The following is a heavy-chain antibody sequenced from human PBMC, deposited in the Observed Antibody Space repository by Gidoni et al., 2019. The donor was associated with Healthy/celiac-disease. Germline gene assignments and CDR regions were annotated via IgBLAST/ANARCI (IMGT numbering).Heavy chain of an antibody. CDR3: ARDEYYYGSGSYYNRGNWFDP. V-gene: IGHV4-61*02. D-gene: IGHD3-10*01. CDR1: GSSLSSARYY. CDR2: IYPSGST. Sequence: QVQLPESGPGLVTPSQTLSLTCTVSGSSLSSARYYWSWIRQPAGKGLEWIGRIYPSGSTNYNPSLKSRVTISVDTSKNQFSLKLSSVTAADTAVYYCARDEYYYGSGSYYNRGNWFDPWGQGTLVTVSS. J-gene: IGHJ5*02.